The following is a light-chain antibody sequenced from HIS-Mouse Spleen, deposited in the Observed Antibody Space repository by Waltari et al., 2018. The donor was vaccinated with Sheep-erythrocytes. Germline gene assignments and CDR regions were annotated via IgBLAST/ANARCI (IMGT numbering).Light chain of an antibody. Sequence: QSALTQPPSVSGSPGQSVTIPCTGTSSACGCYNVVSWYQQHPGKAPNLMIYDVSKRPSGVPDRFSGSKSGNTASLTISGLQAEDEADYYCCSYAGSYNHVFATGTKVTVL. CDR2: DVS. J-gene: IGLJ1*01. CDR3: CSYAGSYNHV. V-gene: IGLV2-11*01. CDR1: SSACGCYNV.